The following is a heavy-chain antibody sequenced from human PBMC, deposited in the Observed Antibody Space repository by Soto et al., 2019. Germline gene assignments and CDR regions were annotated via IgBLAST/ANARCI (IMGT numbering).Heavy chain of an antibody. D-gene: IGHD6-19*01. J-gene: IGHJ4*02. CDR3: AKESSSGWCSDY. CDR2: ISYDGSNK. CDR1: GFTFSSYG. V-gene: IGHV3-30*18. Sequence: QVQLVESGGGVVQPGRSLRLSCAASGFTFSSYGMHWVRQAPGKGLEWVAVISYDGSNKYYADSVKGRFTISRDNSKNTLYLQMNSLRAEDTAVYYWAKESSSGWCSDYWGQGTLVTVSS.